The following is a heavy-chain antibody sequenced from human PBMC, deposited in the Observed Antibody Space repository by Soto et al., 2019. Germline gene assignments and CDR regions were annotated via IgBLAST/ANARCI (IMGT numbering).Heavy chain of an antibody. CDR3: ARDSGSYDAFDI. J-gene: IGHJ3*02. V-gene: IGHV4-61*01. CDR2: IYYSGST. CDR1: GGSVSSGSYY. D-gene: IGHD1-26*01. Sequence: QVQLQESGPGLVKPSETLSLTCTVSGGSVSSGSYYWSWIRQPPGKGLEWIGYIYYSGSTNYNPALKRRVTISVDTSKNQFSLKLSSVTAADTAVYYCARDSGSYDAFDIWGQGTMVTVSS.